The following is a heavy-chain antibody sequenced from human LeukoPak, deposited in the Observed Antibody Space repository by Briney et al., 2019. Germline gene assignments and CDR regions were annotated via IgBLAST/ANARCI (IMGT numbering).Heavy chain of an antibody. V-gene: IGHV4-39*01. CDR3: ARHRPYYYYYYMDV. CDR1: GGSISSSSYY. Sequence: SETLSLTCSVSGGSISSSSYYWGWIRQPPGKGLEWIGSIYYSGSTYYNPSLKSRVTISVDTSKNQFSLKLSSVTAADTAVYYCARHRPYYYYYYMDVWGKGTTVTISS. CDR2: IYYSGST. J-gene: IGHJ6*03.